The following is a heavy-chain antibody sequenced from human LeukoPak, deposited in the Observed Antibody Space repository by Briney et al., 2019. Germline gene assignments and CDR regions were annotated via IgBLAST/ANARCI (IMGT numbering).Heavy chain of an antibody. Sequence: PSETLSLTCTVSGGSISSSSYYWGWIRQPPGKGLEWIGSIYYSGNTYYNPSLKSRVTISVDTSKNQFSLKLSSVTAADTAVYYCARHRDGYDYYYYMDVWGKGTTVTVSS. J-gene: IGHJ6*03. CDR1: GGSISSSSYY. D-gene: IGHD5-24*01. V-gene: IGHV4-39*01. CDR3: ARHRDGYDYYYYMDV. CDR2: IYYSGNT.